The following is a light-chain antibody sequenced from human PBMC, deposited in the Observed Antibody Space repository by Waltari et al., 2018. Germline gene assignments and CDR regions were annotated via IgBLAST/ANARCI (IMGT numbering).Light chain of an antibody. CDR3: QSSDSSGTLWTV. Sequence: SYELTQLSSVSVSPGQTARTTCSGDALTKHAAFCYQQKPGQAPVLVIYKVSGRPSGVPERFSRASSRTTVTLTITGVQAEDEADYFCQSSDSSGTLWTVFGGGTKLTVL. V-gene: IGLV3-25*03. CDR1: ALTKHA. CDR2: KVS. J-gene: IGLJ2*01.